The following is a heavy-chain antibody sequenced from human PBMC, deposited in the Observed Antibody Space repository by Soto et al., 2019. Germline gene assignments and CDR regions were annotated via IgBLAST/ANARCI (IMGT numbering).Heavy chain of an antibody. CDR1: GFSFDSFG. CDR2: IWYDGSNK. CDR3: ARDKAPYGLDV. Sequence: QVQLVESGGGLVQPGRSLTLSCAASGFSFDSFGMYWFRQAPGKGLEWVATIWYDGSNKYYRDSVKGRFTISRDNSKNTLFVHMNNLRAEDTAVYFCARDKAPYGLDVWGQGTTVTVSS. V-gene: IGHV3-33*01. J-gene: IGHJ6*02.